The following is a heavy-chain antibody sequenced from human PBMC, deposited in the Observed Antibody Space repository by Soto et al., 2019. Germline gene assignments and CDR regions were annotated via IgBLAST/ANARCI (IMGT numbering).Heavy chain of an antibody. Sequence: GASVKVSCKASGYTFTSYDINWVRQATGQGLEWMGWMNPNSGNTGYAQKFQGRVTMTRNTSISTAYMELSSLRSEDTAVYYCASDCSGGSCYWGTYGMDVWGQGTMVTVSS. CDR2: MNPNSGNT. V-gene: IGHV1-8*01. CDR1: GYTFTSYD. CDR3: ASDCSGGSCYWGTYGMDV. D-gene: IGHD2-15*01. J-gene: IGHJ6*02.